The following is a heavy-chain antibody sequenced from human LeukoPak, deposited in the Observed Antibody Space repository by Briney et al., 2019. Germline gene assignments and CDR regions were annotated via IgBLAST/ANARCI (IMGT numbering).Heavy chain of an antibody. J-gene: IGHJ4*02. CDR1: GFTFSSYW. CDR2: INQDGSEK. CDR3: ANFPSALDY. V-gene: IGHV3-7*05. Sequence: GGSLRLSCTASGFTFSSYWMTSVRQAPGKGLEWVANINQDGSEKNYVDSVKGRFTISRDNSKNTLYLQMNSLRAEDTAVYYCANFPSALDYWGQGTLVTVSS. D-gene: IGHD3-3*01.